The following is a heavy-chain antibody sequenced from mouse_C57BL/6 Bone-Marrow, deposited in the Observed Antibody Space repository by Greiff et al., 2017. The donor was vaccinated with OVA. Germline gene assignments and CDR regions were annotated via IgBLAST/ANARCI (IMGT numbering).Heavy chain of an antibody. CDR2: ISYDGSN. CDR1: GYSITSGYY. CDR3: ARDYSNVFAY. V-gene: IGHV3-6*01. Sequence: EVKLQESGPGLVKPSQSLSLTCSVTGYSITSGYYWNWIRQFPGNKLEWMGYISYDGSNNYNPSLKNRISITRDTSKNQFFLKLNSVTTEDTATYYCARDYSNVFAYWGQGTLVTVSA. D-gene: IGHD2-5*01. J-gene: IGHJ3*01.